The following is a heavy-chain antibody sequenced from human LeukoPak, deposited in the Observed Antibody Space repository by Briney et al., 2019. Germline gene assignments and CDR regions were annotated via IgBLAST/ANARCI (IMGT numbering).Heavy chain of an antibody. D-gene: IGHD3-3*01. Sequence: SETLSLTCTVSGGSISSYYWSWIRQPPGKGLEWIGYIYYSGSTNYSPSLKSRVTISVDTSKNQFPLKLSSVIAADTAVYYCARQSYDFWSGYYGYFDYWGQGTLVTVSS. J-gene: IGHJ4*02. V-gene: IGHV4-59*08. CDR3: ARQSYDFWSGYYGYFDY. CDR2: IYYSGST. CDR1: GGSISSYY.